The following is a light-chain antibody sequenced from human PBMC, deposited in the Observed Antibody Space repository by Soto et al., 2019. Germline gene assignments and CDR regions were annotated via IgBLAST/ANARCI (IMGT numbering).Light chain of an antibody. CDR1: QSVSSN. V-gene: IGKV3-15*01. J-gene: IGKJ4*01. CDR3: QQYSNWPLT. Sequence: EIVMTQSPDTLSVSPGERATLSCRASQSVSSNLAWYQQKVGQAPRLLISATSTRATGIPARFSGSGSGTELTLTISSLQSEDFAVYYCQQYSNWPLTFGGGTKVEIK. CDR2: ATS.